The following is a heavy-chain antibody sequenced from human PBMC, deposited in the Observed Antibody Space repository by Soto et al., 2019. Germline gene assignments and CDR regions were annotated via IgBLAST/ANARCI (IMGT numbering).Heavy chain of an antibody. CDR2: IYYSGST. Sequence: PSETLSITCTASGGSISSGGDYWSWIRQHPGKGLEWIGYIYYSGSTYYNPSLKSRVTISVDTSKNQFSLKLSSVTAADTAVYYCARGYCSSTSCHYGFDPWGQGTLVTVS. CDR3: ARGYCSSTSCHYGFDP. J-gene: IGHJ5*02. CDR1: GGSISSGGDY. V-gene: IGHV4-31*03. D-gene: IGHD2-2*01.